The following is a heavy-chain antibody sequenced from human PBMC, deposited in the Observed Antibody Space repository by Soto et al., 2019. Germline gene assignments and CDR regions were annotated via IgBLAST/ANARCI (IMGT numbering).Heavy chain of an antibody. Sequence: QVQLEESGPRLVKPSETLSLTCTISGGSISSFYWNWIRQAPGKGLEWIGYIDYTGTTNYNPSLKSRITMSLDTSKDQFSLNLTSVTAADTAVYYCARSNWNFPFEYWGQGTLVTVSS. V-gene: IGHV4-59*01. CDR2: IDYTGTT. D-gene: IGHD1-7*01. CDR1: GGSISSFY. CDR3: ARSNWNFPFEY. J-gene: IGHJ4*02.